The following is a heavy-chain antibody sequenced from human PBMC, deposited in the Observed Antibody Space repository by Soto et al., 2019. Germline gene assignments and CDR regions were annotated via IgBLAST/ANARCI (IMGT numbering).Heavy chain of an antibody. V-gene: IGHV4-34*01. Sequence: QVQLQQWGAGLLKPSETLSLTCAVYGGSFSGYYWSWIRQPPGKGLEWIGEINHSGSTNYNQTHKSRVTKSVDTSKNHFSLKLSCETAGDTAMYYCARGWLIPMIPYYYYYGMDVW. CDR3: ARGWLIPMIPYYYYYGMDV. J-gene: IGHJ6*01. D-gene: IGHD3-22*01. CDR2: INHSGST. CDR1: GGSFSGYY.